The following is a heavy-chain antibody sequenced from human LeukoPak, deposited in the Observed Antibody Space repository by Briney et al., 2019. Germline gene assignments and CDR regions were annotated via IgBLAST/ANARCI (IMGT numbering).Heavy chain of an antibody. J-gene: IGHJ5*02. CDR3: ARDRPNYHESNGHYYQRDGDH. V-gene: IGHV3-23*01. CDR1: GFTFNIYA. D-gene: IGHD3-22*01. CDR2: MGGSAGCT. Sequence: QAGGSLRLSCAASGFTFNIYAMSWVRLAPGKGLQWVASMGGSAGCTYYADSVRGRFTISRDNSKNTLYLQMNSLRAEDTAIYYCARDRPNYHESNGHYYQRDGDHWGQGTLVTVSS.